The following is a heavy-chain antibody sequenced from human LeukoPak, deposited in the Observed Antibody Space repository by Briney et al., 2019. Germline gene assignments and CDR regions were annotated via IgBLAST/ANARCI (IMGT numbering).Heavy chain of an antibody. CDR1: GFTVSSNY. V-gene: IGHV3-7*01. J-gene: IGHJ4*02. Sequence: TGGSLRLSCAASGFTVSSNYMSWVRQAPGRGLEWVASIKEGGRQTHYVDSVKGRFIISRDNSKKSLYLQMNSLRIEDTAVYYCAREWYDYGGDSEGYWGQGTLVTVSS. D-gene: IGHD4-23*01. CDR3: AREWYDYGGDSEGY. CDR2: IKEGGRQT.